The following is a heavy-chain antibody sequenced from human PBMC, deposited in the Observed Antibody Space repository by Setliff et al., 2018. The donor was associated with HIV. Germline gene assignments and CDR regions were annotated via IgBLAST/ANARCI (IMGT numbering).Heavy chain of an antibody. CDR1: GGSFSGYN. Sequence: SETLSLTCAVYGGSFSGYNCNWIRQPPGKGLEWIGEINHSGRIAHNTSLKSRVTISVDTSKNQFSLKLSSVTAADTSVYYWARGPPPTYDILTGYFVAEYFQQWGQGTLVTVSS. CDR3: ARGPPPTYDILTGYFVAEYFQQ. V-gene: IGHV4-34*01. CDR2: INHSGRI. J-gene: IGHJ1*01. D-gene: IGHD3-9*01.